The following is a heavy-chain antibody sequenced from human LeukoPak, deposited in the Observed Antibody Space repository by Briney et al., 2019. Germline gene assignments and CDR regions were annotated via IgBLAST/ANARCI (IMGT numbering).Heavy chain of an antibody. CDR3: ARGEFGDYYCFYMDV. CDR2: ISYNGSNK. J-gene: IGHJ6*03. V-gene: IGHV3-30*04. D-gene: IGHD2/OR15-2a*01. Sequence: PGRSLRLSCAASRFTFSSYAMHWVRPAPGKGLGWGAVISYNGSNKSYADSVKGRFTISRDNSKNTLYLQMNSLRAEDTATYYCARGEFGDYYCFYMDVWGKGTTVTVSS. CDR1: RFTFSSYA.